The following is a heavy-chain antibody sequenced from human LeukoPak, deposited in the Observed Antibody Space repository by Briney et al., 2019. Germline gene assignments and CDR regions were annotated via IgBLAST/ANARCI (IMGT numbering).Heavy chain of an antibody. CDR3: AAGLDILTKLDYYYGMDV. CDR2: IVVGSGNT. J-gene: IGHJ6*02. V-gene: IGHV1-58*02. D-gene: IGHD2-2*03. CDR1: GFTFTSSA. Sequence: ASVKVSCKASGFTFTSSAMQWVRQARGQRLEWIGWIVVGSGNTNYAQKFQERVTITRDMSTSTAYMVLSSLRSEDTAVYYCAAGLDILTKLDYYYGMDVWGQGTTVTVSS.